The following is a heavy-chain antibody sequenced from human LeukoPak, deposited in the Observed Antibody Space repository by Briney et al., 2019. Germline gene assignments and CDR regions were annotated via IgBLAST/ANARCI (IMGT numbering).Heavy chain of an antibody. Sequence: SETLSLTCTVSGGSIHNYYWSWFRQPPGKGLEWIGYIYYSGSTNYNPSLKSRVTISVDTSKNQFSLKLSSVTAADTAVYYCARATTFWSGFFDYWGQGTLVTVSS. CDR1: GGSIHNYY. J-gene: IGHJ4*02. V-gene: IGHV4-59*01. CDR3: ARATTFWSGFFDY. D-gene: IGHD3-3*01. CDR2: IYYSGST.